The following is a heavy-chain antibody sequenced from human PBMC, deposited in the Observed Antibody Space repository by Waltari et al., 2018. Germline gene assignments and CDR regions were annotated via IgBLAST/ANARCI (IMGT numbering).Heavy chain of an antibody. V-gene: IGHV3-23*01. D-gene: IGHD6-13*01. CDR2: ISGIGGST. Sequence: EVQLLESGGGLVQPGGSLRLSCAASGFTFSSYAMSWVRQAPGKGLEWVSAISGIGGSTYYADSVKGRFTISRDNSKNTLYLQMNSLRAEDTAVYYCAKDSSSWYSYFDYWGQGTLVTVSS. J-gene: IGHJ4*02. CDR1: GFTFSSYA. CDR3: AKDSSSWYSYFDY.